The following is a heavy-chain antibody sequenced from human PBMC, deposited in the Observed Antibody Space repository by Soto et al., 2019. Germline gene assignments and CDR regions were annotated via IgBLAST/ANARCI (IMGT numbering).Heavy chain of an antibody. CDR1: GGSISSSSYY. Sequence: QLQLQESGPGLVKPSETLSLTCTVSGGSISSSSYYWGWIRQPPGKGLEWIGSIYYSGSTYYNPSLKSRVNIYVDTSKNHFSLKLSSVTAADTAVYYCATQEVGGSYVYTFDPWGQGTLVTVSA. CDR3: ATQEVGGSYVYTFDP. V-gene: IGHV4-39*02. D-gene: IGHD1-26*01. CDR2: IYYSGST. J-gene: IGHJ5*02.